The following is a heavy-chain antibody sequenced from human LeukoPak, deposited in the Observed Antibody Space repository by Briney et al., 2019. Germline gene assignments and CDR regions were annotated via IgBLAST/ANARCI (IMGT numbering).Heavy chain of an antibody. V-gene: IGHV4-59*08. J-gene: IGHJ3*01. D-gene: IGHD3-16*01. CDR2: IYYTGTT. CDR3: ARRWVYDKRAFDA. Sequence: SETLSLTRTVSGGSISGTYYWSWIRQPPGKGLEWIGYIYYTGTTDSNPSLKSRVTISLDTSKNQFSLNLSSVTAADTAVYYCARRWVYDKRAFDAWGQGTMVTVSS. CDR1: GGSISGTYY.